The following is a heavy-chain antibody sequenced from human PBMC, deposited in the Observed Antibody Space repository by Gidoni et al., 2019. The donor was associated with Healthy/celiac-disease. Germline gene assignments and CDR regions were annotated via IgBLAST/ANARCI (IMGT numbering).Heavy chain of an antibody. J-gene: IGHJ6*02. CDR3: ARGVAAAGYYYYGMDV. D-gene: IGHD6-13*01. CDR2: MNPTSCNT. V-gene: IGHV1-8*01. CDR1: GYTFTSYD. Sequence: QVQLVQSGAEVKKPGASVKVSCKASGYTFTSYDINLVRQATGQGLEWMGCMNPTSCNTGYAQKFQGRVSMTRNTSISTAYMELSSLRSEDTAVDYCARGVAAAGYYYYGMDVWGQGTTVTVSS.